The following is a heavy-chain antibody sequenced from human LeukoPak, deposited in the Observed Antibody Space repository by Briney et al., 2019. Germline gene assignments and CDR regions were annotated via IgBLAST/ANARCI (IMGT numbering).Heavy chain of an antibody. CDR2: IRYDGSNK. D-gene: IGHD2-8*01. J-gene: IGHJ4*02. CDR1: GFTFSSYG. V-gene: IGHV3-30*02. CDR3: TRGENIVLMVYAIDY. Sequence: GGSLRLSCGAPGFTFSSYGMHWVRQAPGKGLEWVAFIRYDGSNKYYADSVKGRFTISRDNSKNTLYLQMNSLRAEDTAVYYCTRGENIVLMVYAIDYWGQGTLVTVPS.